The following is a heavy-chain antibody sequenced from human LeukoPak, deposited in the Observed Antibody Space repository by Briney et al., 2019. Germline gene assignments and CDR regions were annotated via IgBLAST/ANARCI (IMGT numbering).Heavy chain of an antibody. Sequence: ASVKVSCEASGYTFINYDINWVRQAPGQGLEWMGWMNPNNGRTGYAQKFQGRVTMTRNSSISTAYMELNTLTSDDTAVYYCARGSWITGTTSYYYRMDVWGKGTTVTVSS. CDR3: ARGSWITGTTSYYYRMDV. CDR1: GYTFINYD. J-gene: IGHJ6*04. V-gene: IGHV1-8*01. CDR2: MNPNNGRT. D-gene: IGHD1-7*01.